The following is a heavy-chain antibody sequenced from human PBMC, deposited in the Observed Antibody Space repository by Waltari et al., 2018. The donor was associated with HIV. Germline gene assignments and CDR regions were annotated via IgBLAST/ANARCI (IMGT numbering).Heavy chain of an antibody. V-gene: IGHV5-51*03. CDR1: VYSFATDW. CDR3: TKGMYANQDYFDN. Sequence: EVQLVQSGAEVKKPVAPLKTSCKGSVYSFATDWIAWVRQMPGKGLEWIGIIYPGDSDTRYSPSFQGQVTMTDDKSIRAAYLQWSSLKASYTAMYYCTKGMYANQDYFDNWGQGTLVTVSS. D-gene: IGHD2-8*01. J-gene: IGHJ4*02. CDR2: IYPGDSDT.